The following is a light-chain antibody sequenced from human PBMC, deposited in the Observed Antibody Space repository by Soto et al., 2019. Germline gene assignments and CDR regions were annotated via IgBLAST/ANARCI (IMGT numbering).Light chain of an antibody. V-gene: IGLV1-44*01. CDR3: AAWDDSLSGWV. Sequence: QSVLTQPPSASGTPGQRVSISCSGSSSNIGSYPVNWYQQLPGTAPKLLIYTSNQRPSGVPDRFSGSKSGTSASLAISALQSDDEADYYCAAWDDSLSGWVFGGGTKLTVL. CDR2: TSN. CDR1: SSNIGSYP. J-gene: IGLJ3*02.